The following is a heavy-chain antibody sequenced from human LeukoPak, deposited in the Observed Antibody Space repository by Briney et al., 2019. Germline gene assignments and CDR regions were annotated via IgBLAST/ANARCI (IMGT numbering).Heavy chain of an antibody. CDR2: IYYSGST. J-gene: IGHJ4*02. D-gene: IGHD3-22*01. CDR3: ASRGGIVGGY. V-gene: IGHV4-39*01. Sequence: SETVSLTCTVSGGSISSSSYYWGWIRQPPGTGLEWIGSIYYSGSTYYNPSLKSRVTISVDTSKIQFSLKLSSVTAADTAVYYCASRGGIVGGYWGQGTLVTVSS. CDR1: GGSISSSSYY.